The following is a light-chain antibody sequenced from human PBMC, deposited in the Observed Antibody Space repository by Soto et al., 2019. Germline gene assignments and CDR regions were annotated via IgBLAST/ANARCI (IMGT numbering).Light chain of an antibody. CDR1: QSISSW. V-gene: IGKV1-5*01. Sequence: DIQMTQSPSTLSASVGDRVTITCRASQSISSWLAWYQQKPGKAPKLLIYDASSLESGVPSRFSGSGSGTEFTLTISSLQPDDFATYYCQQYNSYQITFGQGTLLEIK. CDR3: QQYNSYQIT. CDR2: DAS. J-gene: IGKJ5*01.